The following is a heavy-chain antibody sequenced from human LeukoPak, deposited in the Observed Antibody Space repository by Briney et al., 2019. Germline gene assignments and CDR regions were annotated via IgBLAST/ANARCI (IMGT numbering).Heavy chain of an antibody. CDR1: GYTFTSYG. V-gene: IGHV1-2*02. D-gene: IGHD3-10*01. CDR3: ARVIGSGSGPDY. J-gene: IGHJ4*02. Sequence: GASVKVSCKASGYTFTSYGITWVRQAPGQGLEWMGWINPNSGGTNYAQKFQGRVTMTRDTSISTAYMELSRLRSDDTAVYYCARVIGSGSGPDYWGQGTLVTVSS. CDR2: INPNSGGT.